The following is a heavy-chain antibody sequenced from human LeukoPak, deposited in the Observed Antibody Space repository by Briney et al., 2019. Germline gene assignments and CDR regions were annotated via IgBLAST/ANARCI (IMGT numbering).Heavy chain of an antibody. CDR2: ISYDGTDK. CDR1: GFTFSVYG. V-gene: IGHV3-30*18. J-gene: IGHJ3*02. CDR3: AKDTGVREDAFDI. D-gene: IGHD7-27*01. Sequence: GRSLRLSCAASGFTFSVYGMYWVRQPPGKGLEWVALISYDGTDKYHVDSVKGRFTISRDNSNNTLYLQMNSLRPDDTAVYYCAKDTGVREDAFDIWGQGTMVTVSS.